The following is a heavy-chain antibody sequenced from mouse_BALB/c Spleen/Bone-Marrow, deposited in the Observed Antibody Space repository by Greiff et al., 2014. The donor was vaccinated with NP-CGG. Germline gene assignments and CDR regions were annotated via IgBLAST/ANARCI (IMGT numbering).Heavy chain of an antibody. CDR3: ARELGRRAMDY. Sequence: QVQLKESGAELVRPGTSVQVSCKASGYAFTNYWIEWIKQRPGQGLEWIGVINPGSGGANYNEKFKGKATLTADKSSSTAYIQFSSLTSDASAVYFCARELGRRAMDYWGQGTSVTVSS. D-gene: IGHD4-1*01. J-gene: IGHJ4*01. CDR1: GYAFTNYW. CDR2: INPGSGGA. V-gene: IGHV1-54*01.